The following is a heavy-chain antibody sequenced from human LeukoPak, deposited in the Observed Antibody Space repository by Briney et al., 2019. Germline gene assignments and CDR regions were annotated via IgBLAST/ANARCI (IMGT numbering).Heavy chain of an antibody. D-gene: IGHD6-13*01. CDR3: AKGYSSSWTYYFDY. Sequence: PGGSLRLSCAASGFTFSNYAMSWVRQVPGKHLEWVSAITGSGVTTYYADSVKGRFTIFRDNSENTLFLEMNSLRVEDTAVYYCAKGYSSSWTYYFDYWGQGTLVTVSS. CDR2: ITGSGVTT. CDR1: GFTFSNYA. J-gene: IGHJ4*02. V-gene: IGHV3-23*01.